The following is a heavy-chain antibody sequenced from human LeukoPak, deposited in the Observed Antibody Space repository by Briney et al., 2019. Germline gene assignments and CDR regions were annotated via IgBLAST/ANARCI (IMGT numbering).Heavy chain of an antibody. V-gene: IGHV3-66*02. J-gene: IGHJ5*02. CDR2: IYADGAT. CDR1: GFTVSQNY. D-gene: IGHD3-10*01. CDR3: ARDRAGTKAWVEFDP. Sequence: GGSLRLSCAASGFTVSQNYISWVRQPPRRGLAGVSRIYADGATHYADSVKGRFTISRDNSKNTVYLEMNSLRPEDTAVYYCARDRAGTKAWVEFDPWGQGTLVTVSS.